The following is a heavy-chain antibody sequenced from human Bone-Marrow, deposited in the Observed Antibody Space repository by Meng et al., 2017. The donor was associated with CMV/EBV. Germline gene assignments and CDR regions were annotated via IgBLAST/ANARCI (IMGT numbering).Heavy chain of an antibody. CDR2: INPSGGST. CDR3: ARGGITMIVVVTQPPDY. Sequence: YTFTSYYKHWVRQAPGQGLEWMGIINPSGGSTSYAQKFQGRVTMTRDTSTSTVYMELSSLRSEDTAVYYCARGGITMIVVVTQPPDYWGQGTLVTVSS. V-gene: IGHV1-46*01. CDR1: YTFTSYY. D-gene: IGHD3-22*01. J-gene: IGHJ4*02.